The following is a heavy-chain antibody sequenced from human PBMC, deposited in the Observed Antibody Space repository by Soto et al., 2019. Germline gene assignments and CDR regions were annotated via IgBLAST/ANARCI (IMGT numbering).Heavy chain of an antibody. CDR3: ANKSEIAVPRYYFDL. D-gene: IGHD2-21*01. Sequence: PGGSLRLSCAASGFTFGSYAMSWVRQAPGKGLEWVSSMNGGGGSTYYAESVQGRFTISRDNSKNTLYLQMNSLRVEHTAVYYCANKSEIAVPRYYFDLWGQGTLVTVSS. CDR2: MNGGGGST. CDR1: GFTFGSYA. J-gene: IGHJ4*01. V-gene: IGHV3-23*01.